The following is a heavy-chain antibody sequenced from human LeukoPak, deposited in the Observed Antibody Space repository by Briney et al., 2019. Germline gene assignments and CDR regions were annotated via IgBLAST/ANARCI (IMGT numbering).Heavy chain of an antibody. D-gene: IGHD1-7*01. Sequence: GGSLRLSCEASGFTFSSYRMNWVRQAPGEGLEWGSSIRTSSTTTNIYYADSMKGRFTISRDNDKNSLYLQMNSLRGEETAVYYCAIDGAPSWNYYYDCYYMDVWGKGTTVSVSS. CDR1: GFTFSSYR. V-gene: IGHV3-21*01. J-gene: IGHJ6*03. CDR3: AIDGAPSWNYYYDCYYMDV. CDR2: IRTSSTTTNI.